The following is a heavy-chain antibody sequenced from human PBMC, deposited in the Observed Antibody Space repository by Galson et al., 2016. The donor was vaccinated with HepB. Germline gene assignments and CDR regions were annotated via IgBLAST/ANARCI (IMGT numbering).Heavy chain of an antibody. J-gene: IGHJ6*03. CDR3: ARQSKYRSGWYEAWYYYNMDV. Sequence: ETLSLTCTVSGGSISSSSHYWAWIRQPPGRGLEWIGTIYYSGNTYHNPSLKSRLSISVDKSKNQFSLRLSSVTAADTAVYFCARQSKYRSGWYEAWYYYNMDVWGQGTTVTVSS. CDR2: IYYSGNT. CDR1: GGSISSSSHY. D-gene: IGHD6-19*01. V-gene: IGHV4-39*01.